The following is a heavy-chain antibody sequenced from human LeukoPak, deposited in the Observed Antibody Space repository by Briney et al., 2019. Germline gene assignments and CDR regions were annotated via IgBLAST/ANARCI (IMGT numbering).Heavy chain of an antibody. J-gene: IGHJ6*03. V-gene: IGHV4-61*02. CDR3: ARHFYPGYCSGGSCYSLRPYYYMDV. CDR1: GGSVGSGSYY. D-gene: IGHD2-15*01. Sequence: SETLYLTCTVSGGSVGSGSYYWSWIRQPAGKGLEWIGRIYTSGYTNYNPSLKSRATISFGTSDNQLSLTLSSVTAADTAVYYCARHFYPGYCSGGSCYSLRPYYYMDVWGKGTTVTVSS. CDR2: IYTSGYT.